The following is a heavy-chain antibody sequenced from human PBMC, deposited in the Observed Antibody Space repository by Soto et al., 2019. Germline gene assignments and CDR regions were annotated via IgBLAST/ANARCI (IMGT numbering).Heavy chain of an antibody. Sequence: PXGSLILSCSASGFTFSSYEMNWVRQAPGKGLEWVSYISSSGSTIYYADSVKGRFTISRDNAKNSLYLQMNSLRAEDTAVYYCARGSYHYYDSSGYYSYWGQGTLVTVSS. J-gene: IGHJ4*02. V-gene: IGHV3-48*03. CDR1: GFTFSSYE. CDR2: ISSSGSTI. D-gene: IGHD3-22*01. CDR3: ARGSYHYYDSSGYYSY.